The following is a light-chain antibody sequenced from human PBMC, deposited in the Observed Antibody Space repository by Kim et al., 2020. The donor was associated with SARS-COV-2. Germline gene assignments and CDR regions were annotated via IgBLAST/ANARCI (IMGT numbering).Light chain of an antibody. Sequence: ASVGDIVTITCRASQKISTYLNWYQQKPGKAPNLLIIGASSLPSGVQSRFSGSGSGTDFTLTVSSLQPEDFATYYCQQSYISPRTFGQGTKVDIK. V-gene: IGKV1-39*01. J-gene: IGKJ1*01. CDR1: QKISTY. CDR2: GAS. CDR3: QQSYISPRT.